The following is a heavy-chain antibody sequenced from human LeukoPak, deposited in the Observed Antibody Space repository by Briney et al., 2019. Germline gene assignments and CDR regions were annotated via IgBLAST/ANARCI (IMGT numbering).Heavy chain of an antibody. Sequence: GGSLRLSCAASGVTFSSYSMNWVRQAPGKGLGCVSSISISSSYIYYADSVKGRFTISRDNAKNSLYLQMNSLRAEDTAVYYCARDRGVVALYGMDVWGQGTTVTVSS. CDR2: ISISSSYI. D-gene: IGHD2-15*01. J-gene: IGHJ6*02. CDR1: GVTFSSYS. CDR3: ARDRGVVALYGMDV. V-gene: IGHV3-21*01.